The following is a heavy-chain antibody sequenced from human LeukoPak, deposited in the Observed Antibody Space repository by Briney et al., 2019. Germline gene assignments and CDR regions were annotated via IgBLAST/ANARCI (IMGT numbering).Heavy chain of an antibody. CDR3: ARAHSGSSLVEF. D-gene: IGHD1-26*01. CDR1: GGSISSYY. Sequence: KPSETLSLTCTVSGGSISSYYWSWIRQPPGKGLEWIGYISYSGSTNYNPSLKSRVTISVDTSKNLFSLNLSSVSAADTAVYYCARAHSGSSLVEFWGQGTLVTVSS. V-gene: IGHV4-59*01. CDR2: ISYSGST. J-gene: IGHJ4*02.